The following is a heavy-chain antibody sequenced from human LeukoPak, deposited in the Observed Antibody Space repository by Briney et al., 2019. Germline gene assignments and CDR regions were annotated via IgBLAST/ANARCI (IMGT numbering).Heavy chain of an antibody. CDR1: GFTFNSYN. CDR2: ISGSGGRT. J-gene: IGHJ5*02. Sequence: GGSLRLSCVASGFTFNSYNINWVRQAPGKGLEWVATISGSGGRTFHADSVKGRFTISRDNSMNTLFLQMNSLRVDDKAVYYCARDLLPLGGTLGNWFDPWGQGTLVTVSS. D-gene: IGHD1-26*01. V-gene: IGHV3-23*01. CDR3: ARDLLPLGGTLGNWFDP.